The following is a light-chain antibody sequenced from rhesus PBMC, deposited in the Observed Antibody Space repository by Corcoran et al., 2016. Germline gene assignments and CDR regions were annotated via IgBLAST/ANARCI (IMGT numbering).Light chain of an antibody. CDR2: KAS. V-gene: IGKV1-22*01. J-gene: IGKJ3*01. Sequence: DIQMTQSPSSLSASVGDTVTITCRASQSISSWLDWYQPKPGKAPKLLIYKASSLQSGVPSRFSGSGSGTDFTLTISSLQPEDFATYYGLQYSSSIFTFGPGTKLDIK. CDR1: QSISSW. CDR3: LQYSSSIFT.